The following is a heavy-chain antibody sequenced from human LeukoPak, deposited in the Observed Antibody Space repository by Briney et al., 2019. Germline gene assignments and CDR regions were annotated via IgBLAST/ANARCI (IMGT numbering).Heavy chain of an antibody. CDR1: GFTFSSYS. CDR3: ARGDTAMVDYYYYMDV. D-gene: IGHD5-18*01. V-gene: IGHV3-21*01. CDR2: ISSSSIYI. Sequence: GGSLRLSCAASGFTFSSYSMNWVRQAPGKGLEWVSSISSSSIYIYYADSLKGRFTISRDNAKNSLYLQMNSLRAEDTAVYYCARGDTAMVDYYYYMDVWGKGTTVTISS. J-gene: IGHJ6*03.